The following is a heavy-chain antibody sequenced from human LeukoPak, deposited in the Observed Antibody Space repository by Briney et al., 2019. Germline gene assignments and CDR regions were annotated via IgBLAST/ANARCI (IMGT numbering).Heavy chain of an antibody. Sequence: ASVKVSCKASGYTFTGYYMHWVRQVPGQGLEWMGWINPNSGGTNYAQKFQGRVTMTRDTSISTAYMELSRLRSDDTAVYYCARGYYSSSGPIFDYWGQGTLVTVSS. J-gene: IGHJ4*02. CDR1: GYTFTGYY. CDR2: INPNSGGT. CDR3: ARGYYSSSGPIFDY. V-gene: IGHV1-2*02. D-gene: IGHD6-6*01.